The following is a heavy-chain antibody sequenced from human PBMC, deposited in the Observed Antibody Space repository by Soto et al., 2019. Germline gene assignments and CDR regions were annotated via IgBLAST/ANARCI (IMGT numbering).Heavy chain of an antibody. V-gene: IGHV3-15*01. Sequence: GGSLRLSCAASGFTFSNAWMSWVRQAPGKGLEWVGRIKSKTDGGTTDYAAPVKGRFTISRDDSKNTLYLQMNSLKTEDTAVYYCTTAKYSSSWYATIFDYWGQGTLVTVSS. CDR1: GFTFSNAW. CDR2: IKSKTDGGTT. J-gene: IGHJ4*02. D-gene: IGHD6-13*01. CDR3: TTAKYSSSWYATIFDY.